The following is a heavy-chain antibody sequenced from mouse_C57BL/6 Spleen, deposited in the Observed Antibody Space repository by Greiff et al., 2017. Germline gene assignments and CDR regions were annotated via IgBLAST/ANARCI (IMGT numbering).Heavy chain of an antibody. CDR2: IDPETGGT. V-gene: IGHV1-15*01. J-gene: IGHJ2*01. D-gene: IGHD1-1*01. Sequence: QVQLKQSGAELVRPGASVTLSCKASGYTFTDYEMHWVKQTPVHGLEWIGAIDPETGGTAYNQKFKGKAILTADKSSSTAYMELRSLTSEDSAVYYCTRRRYYYGSSYLPFGDWGRGTTLTVSS. CDR3: TRRRYYYGSSYLPFGD. CDR1: GYTFTDYE.